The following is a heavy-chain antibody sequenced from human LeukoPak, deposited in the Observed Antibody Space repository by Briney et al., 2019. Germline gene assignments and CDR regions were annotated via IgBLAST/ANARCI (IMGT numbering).Heavy chain of an antibody. D-gene: IGHD3-22*01. Sequence: ASVKVSCKASGYTFTGYYMHWVRQAPGQGLEWMGRINPNSGGTNYAQKFQGRVTITRDTSISTAYMELSRLRSDDTAVYYCARGGPTYYYDSSGYYYGTWGQGTLVTVSS. CDR2: INPNSGGT. J-gene: IGHJ5*02. CDR3: ARGGPTYYYDSSGYYYGT. CDR1: GYTFTGYY. V-gene: IGHV1-2*06.